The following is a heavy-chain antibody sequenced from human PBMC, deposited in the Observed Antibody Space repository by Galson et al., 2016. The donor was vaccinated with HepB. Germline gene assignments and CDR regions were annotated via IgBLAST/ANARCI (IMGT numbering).Heavy chain of an antibody. CDR3: ARAGWCSGGGCFYFGY. D-gene: IGHD2-15*01. CDR2: ISYSGNT. CDR1: GGPFSGYY. J-gene: IGHJ4*02. Sequence: SETLSLTCAVYGGPFSGYYWSWIRQPPGKGLEWIGEISYSGNTNYNPSLKTRITMSGDTSRNQFSLRVTSVTAEDTAVYYCARAGWCSGGGCFYFGYWGQGNLITVSS. V-gene: IGHV4-34*01.